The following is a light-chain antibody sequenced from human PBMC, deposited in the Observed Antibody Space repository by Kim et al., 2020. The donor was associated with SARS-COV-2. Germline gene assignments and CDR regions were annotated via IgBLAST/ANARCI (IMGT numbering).Light chain of an antibody. CDR3: AAWDDSLNGQWV. CDR2: SND. J-gene: IGLJ3*02. CDR1: SSNTGSNT. Sequence: TATISGSGRSSNTGSNTVNWYHQFQGTPPKLLIYSNDQRPAGGPGRFAGSKSGTSGSLASSGLQSEDAADYYCAAWDDSLNGQWVFGGGTQLTVL. V-gene: IGLV1-44*01.